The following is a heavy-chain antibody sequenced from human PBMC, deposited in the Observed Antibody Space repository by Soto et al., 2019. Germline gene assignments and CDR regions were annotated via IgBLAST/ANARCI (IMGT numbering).Heavy chain of an antibody. CDR1: GGSFSGYY. CDR3: ARGPGVLRYFDGTSNTWTEYFQH. V-gene: IGHV4-34*01. J-gene: IGHJ1*01. Sequence: QVQLQQWGAGLLKPSETLSLTCAVYGGSFSGYYWSWIRQPPGKGLEWIGEINHSGSTNYNLSLKSRVTRSVDTAKNQLSLKLSSVTAADTAVYYCARGPGVLRYFDGTSNTWTEYFQHWGQGTLVTVFS. D-gene: IGHD3-9*01. CDR2: INHSGST.